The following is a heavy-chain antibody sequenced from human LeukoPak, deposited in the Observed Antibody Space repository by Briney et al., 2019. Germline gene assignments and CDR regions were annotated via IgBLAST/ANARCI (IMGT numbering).Heavy chain of an antibody. Sequence: GGSLRLSCAASGFTFSSYGMHWVRQAPGKGLEWMAFIRYDGSNKYYADSVKGRFTISRDNSKNTLYLQMNSLRAEDTAVYYCAKLSVHYDFWSGADAFDIWGQGTMVTVSS. V-gene: IGHV3-30*02. J-gene: IGHJ3*02. D-gene: IGHD3-3*01. CDR3: AKLSVHYDFWSGADAFDI. CDR2: IRYDGSNK. CDR1: GFTFSSYG.